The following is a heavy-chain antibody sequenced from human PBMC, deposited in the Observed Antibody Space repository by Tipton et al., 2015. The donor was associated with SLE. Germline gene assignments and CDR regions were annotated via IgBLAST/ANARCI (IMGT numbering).Heavy chain of an antibody. CDR3: ARAPPQLGFDY. CDR2: MNPNSGNT. Sequence: QSGAEVKKPAASVKVSCKASGYTFTSFDINWVRQATGQGLEWMGWMNPNSGNTAYAQKFQGRVTMTRDTSISTAYMELSSLRSEDTAVYYCARAPPQLGFDYWGQGTLVTVSS. CDR1: GYTFTSFD. V-gene: IGHV1-8*01. D-gene: IGHD5-24*01. J-gene: IGHJ4*02.